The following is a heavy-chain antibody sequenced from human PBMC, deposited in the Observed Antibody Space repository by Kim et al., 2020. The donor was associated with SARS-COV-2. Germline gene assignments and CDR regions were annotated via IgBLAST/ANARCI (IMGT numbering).Heavy chain of an antibody. D-gene: IGHD1-26*01. CDR1: GYTFTSYA. V-gene: IGHV7-4-1*02. CDR2: INTNTGNP. Sequence: ASVKVSCKASGYTFTSYAMNWVRQAPGQGLEWMGWINTNTGNPTYAQGFTGRFVFSLDTSVSTAYLQISSLKAEDTAVYYCARVAVAGNSNYLEWELAWFDPWGQGTLVTVSS. CDR3: ARVAVAGNSNYLEWELAWFDP. J-gene: IGHJ5*02.